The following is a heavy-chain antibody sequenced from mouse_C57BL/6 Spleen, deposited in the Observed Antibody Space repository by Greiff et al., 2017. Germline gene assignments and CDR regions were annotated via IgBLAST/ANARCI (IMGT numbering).Heavy chain of an antibody. CDR3: ARGSNSWFSC. CDR1: GYTFTDYY. D-gene: IGHD2-5*01. Sequence: VQLQQSGPELVKPGASVKISCKASGYTFTDYYMNWVKQSHGKSLEWIGDINPNNGGTSYKQKFKGKATLTVDKSSSTAYMELRSLTSEDSAVYYLARGSNSWFSCWGHKTLVTVSA. J-gene: IGHJ3*01. V-gene: IGHV1-26*01. CDR2: INPNNGGT.